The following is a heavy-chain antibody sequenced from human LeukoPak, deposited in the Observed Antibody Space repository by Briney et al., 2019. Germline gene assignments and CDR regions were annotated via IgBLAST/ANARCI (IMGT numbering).Heavy chain of an antibody. V-gene: IGHV3-21*01. D-gene: IGHD6-6*01. Sequence: GRSLRLSCAASGFTFNSYGMHWVRQAPGKGLEWVSSISSSSSYIYYADSVKGRFTISRDNAKNSLYLQMNSLRAEDTAVYYCARDQSSADNYFDYWGQGTLVTVSS. CDR1: GFTFNSYG. CDR2: ISSSSSYI. CDR3: ARDQSSADNYFDY. J-gene: IGHJ4*02.